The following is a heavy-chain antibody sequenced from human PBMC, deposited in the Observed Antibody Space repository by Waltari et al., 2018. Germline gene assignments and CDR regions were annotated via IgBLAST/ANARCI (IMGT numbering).Heavy chain of an antibody. V-gene: IGHV3-7*01. CDR1: GFPFTDYW. CDR2: IHKDGSEK. J-gene: IGHJ4*02. Sequence: EVHLVESGGGLVKPGGSLRLSCAASGFPFTDYWMSWVRQAPGKGPEWVANIHKDGSEKNYVDYVKGRFTISRDNAKDSVYLQMNSLRADDTAMYYCVRDHWGPDYWGQGTLVTVSS. CDR3: VRDHWGPDY. D-gene: IGHD7-27*01.